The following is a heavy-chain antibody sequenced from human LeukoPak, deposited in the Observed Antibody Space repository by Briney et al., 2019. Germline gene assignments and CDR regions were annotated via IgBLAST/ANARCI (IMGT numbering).Heavy chain of an antibody. Sequence: ASVKVSCKASGGTFSSYAISWVRQAPGQGLEWMGRIIPILGIANYAQKFQGRVTITADKSTSTAYMELSSLRSEDTAVYYCASRYCSGGSCYLAFDIWGQGTMVTVSS. CDR3: ASRYCSGGSCYLAFDI. CDR2: IIPILGIA. CDR1: GGTFSSYA. D-gene: IGHD2-15*01. V-gene: IGHV1-69*04. J-gene: IGHJ3*02.